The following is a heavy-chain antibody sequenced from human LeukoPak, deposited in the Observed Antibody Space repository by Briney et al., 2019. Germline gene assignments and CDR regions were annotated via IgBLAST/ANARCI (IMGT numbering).Heavy chain of an antibody. CDR2: IYTSGST. CDR3: ARERTDTAMVTDAFDI. J-gene: IGHJ3*02. CDR1: GGSISSGSYY. D-gene: IGHD5-18*01. V-gene: IGHV4-61*02. Sequence: SETLSLTCTVSGGSISSGSYYRSWIRQPAGKGLEWFGRIYTSGSTNYNPSLKSRVTKSVDTSKNQFSLKLSSVTAADTAVYYCARERTDTAMVTDAFDIWGQGTMVTVSS.